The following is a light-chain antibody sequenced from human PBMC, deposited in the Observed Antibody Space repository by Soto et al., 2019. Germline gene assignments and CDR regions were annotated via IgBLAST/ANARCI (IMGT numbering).Light chain of an antibody. CDR3: QQRPNWPLT. CDR2: DAS. J-gene: IGKJ4*01. CDR1: QGIRSP. V-gene: IGKV3-11*01. Sequence: EIVLTQSPPTLSLSQGERATLSCRASQGIRSPLPWYQQKPGQAPRLLMYDASNRATGIPARFSGSGSGTDFTLTISSLEPEDFAVYYCQQRPNWPLTFGGGTKVEIK.